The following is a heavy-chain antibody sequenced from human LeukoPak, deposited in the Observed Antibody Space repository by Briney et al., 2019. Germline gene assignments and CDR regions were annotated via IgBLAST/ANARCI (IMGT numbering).Heavy chain of an antibody. CDR2: IWYDGSNK. CDR1: GFTFSSYG. D-gene: IGHD6-6*01. V-gene: IGHV3-33*06. CDR3: AKPGSSSTFDY. Sequence: WRSLRLSCAASGFTFSSYGMHWVRQAPGKGLEWVAVIWYDGSNKYYADSVKGRFTISRDNSKNTLYLQMNSLRAEDTAVYYCAKPGSSSTFDYWGQGTLVTVSS. J-gene: IGHJ4*02.